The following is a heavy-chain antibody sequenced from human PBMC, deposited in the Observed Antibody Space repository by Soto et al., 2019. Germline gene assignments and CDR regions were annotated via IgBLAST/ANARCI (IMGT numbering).Heavy chain of an antibody. Sequence: SVKVSCKASGGTFSSYAISWVRQAPGQGLEWMGGIIPIFGTANYAQKFQGRVTITADESTSTAYMELSSLRSEDTAVYYCASSYYYDSSGTWGDWFDPWGQGTLVTVSS. CDR1: GGTFSSYA. V-gene: IGHV1-69*13. CDR3: ASSYYYDSSGTWGDWFDP. J-gene: IGHJ5*02. CDR2: IIPIFGTA. D-gene: IGHD3-22*01.